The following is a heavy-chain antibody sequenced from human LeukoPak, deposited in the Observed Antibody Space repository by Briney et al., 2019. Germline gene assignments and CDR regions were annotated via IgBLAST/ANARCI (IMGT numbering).Heavy chain of an antibody. D-gene: IGHD3-10*01. CDR1: GYTFTSYG. CDR3: ARDRPKLWFGEFPTYYYYMDV. CDR2: ISAYNGNT. J-gene: IGHJ6*03. Sequence: ASVKVSCKASGYTFTSYGISWVRQAPGQGLEWMGWISAYNGNTNYAQKLQGRVTMTTDTSTSTAYMELRSLRSDDTAVYYCARDRPKLWFGEFPTYYYYMDVWGKGTTVTVSS. V-gene: IGHV1-18*01.